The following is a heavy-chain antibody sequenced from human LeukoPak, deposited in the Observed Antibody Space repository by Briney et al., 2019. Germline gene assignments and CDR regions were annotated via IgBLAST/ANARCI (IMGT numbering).Heavy chain of an antibody. V-gene: IGHV3-48*03. CDR3: ARRGAVAGTVDY. D-gene: IGHD6-19*01. Sequence: GGSLRLSCAASGFTFSSYEMNWVRQAPGKGLEWVSYISSSGSTIYYADSVKGRFTISRDNAKNSLYLQMNSLRAEDTAVYYCARRGAVAGTVDYWGQGTLVTVS. J-gene: IGHJ4*02. CDR1: GFTFSSYE. CDR2: ISSSGSTI.